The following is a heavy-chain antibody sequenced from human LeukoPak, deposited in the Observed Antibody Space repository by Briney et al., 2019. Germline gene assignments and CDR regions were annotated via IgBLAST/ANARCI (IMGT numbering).Heavy chain of an antibody. CDR2: IRYDGSNK. Sequence: PGGSLRLSCAASGFTFSRYGMHWVSQAPGKGLEWVAFIRYDGSNKYYADSVKGRFTISRDNSKNTLYLQMNSLRAEDTAVYYCAKEPLQWRLGLVLYYFDYWGQGTLVTVSS. CDR1: GFTFSRYG. J-gene: IGHJ4*02. V-gene: IGHV3-30*02. CDR3: AKEPLQWRLGLVLYYFDY. D-gene: IGHD6-19*01.